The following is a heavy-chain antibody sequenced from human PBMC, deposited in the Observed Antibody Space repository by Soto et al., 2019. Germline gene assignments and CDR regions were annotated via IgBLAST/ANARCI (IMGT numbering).Heavy chain of an antibody. D-gene: IGHD2-2*01. CDR1: GYTFTGYY. CDR2: INPNSGGT. Sequence: ASVKVSCKASGYTFTGYYMHWVRQAPGQGLEWMGWINPNSGGTNYAQKFQGRVTITADESTSTAYMELSSLRSEDTAVYYCARDDIVVVPAAPTYYYYGMDVWGQGTTVTVSS. J-gene: IGHJ6*02. V-gene: IGHV1-2*02. CDR3: ARDDIVVVPAAPTYYYYGMDV.